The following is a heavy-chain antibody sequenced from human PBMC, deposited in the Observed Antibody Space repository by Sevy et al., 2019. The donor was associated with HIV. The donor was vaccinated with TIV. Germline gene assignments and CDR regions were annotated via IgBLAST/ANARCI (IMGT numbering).Heavy chain of an antibody. D-gene: IGHD3-22*01. CDR2: ISTGSSST. CDR1: GFTFSNYA. V-gene: IGHV3-23*01. J-gene: IGHJ4*02. CDR3: ATDADNLHYCDRCGSLFDN. Sequence: GGSLRLSCAASGFTFSNYAMGWVRQAPGKGPEWVSTISTGSSSTYYADSVKGRFTISRDNSKNTLSLQMNSLRADDTAVYHCATDADNLHYCDRCGSLFDNWGQGTLVTVSS.